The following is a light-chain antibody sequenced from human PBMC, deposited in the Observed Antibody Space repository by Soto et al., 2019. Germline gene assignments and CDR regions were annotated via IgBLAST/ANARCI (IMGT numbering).Light chain of an antibody. CDR1: QSLLHSNGYNY. CDR2: LGS. V-gene: IGKV2-28*01. J-gene: IGKJ1*01. CDR3: MQSLQASRS. Sequence: EIVMTQSPLSLPVTPGEPASISCRSSQSLLHSNGYNYVDWYLQKPGQSPQLLIYLGSNRASGVPDRFSGSGSGTEFTLEISRVEAEDVGFYYCMQSLQASRSFGQGTKVEIK.